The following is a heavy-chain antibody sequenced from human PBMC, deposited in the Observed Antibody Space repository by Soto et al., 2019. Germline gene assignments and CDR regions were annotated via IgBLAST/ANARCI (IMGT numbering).Heavy chain of an antibody. CDR3: ARIKLVEWFFITVEVSDMDD. J-gene: IGHJ6*02. Sequence: GSLRLSCVASGFSLSDYAVNWVRQAPGKGLEWVSFISSDSRTIYYADSVEGRFTVSRDNARNSVSLQMDSLRDEDAAVYYCARIKLVEWFFITVEVSDMDDWAQGPPVPVSS. D-gene: IGHD3-3*01. CDR2: ISSDSRTI. CDR1: GFSLSDYA. V-gene: IGHV3-48*02.